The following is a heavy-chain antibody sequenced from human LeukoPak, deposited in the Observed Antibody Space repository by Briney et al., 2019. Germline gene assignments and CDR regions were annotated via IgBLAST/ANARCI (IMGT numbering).Heavy chain of an antibody. V-gene: IGHV5-51*01. J-gene: IGHJ4*02. CDR3: ARLQWSSLIFILYY. CDR2: IYPGDSNT. Sequence: GESLKISCQGSGYIFTTYWIGWVRQMPGKGLEWMGIIYPGDSNTRYSPSFQGQVTISADKSISTAYLQWSSLKASDTAMYYCARLQWSSLIFILYYWGQGILVTVSS. D-gene: IGHD3/OR15-3a*01. CDR1: GYIFTTYW.